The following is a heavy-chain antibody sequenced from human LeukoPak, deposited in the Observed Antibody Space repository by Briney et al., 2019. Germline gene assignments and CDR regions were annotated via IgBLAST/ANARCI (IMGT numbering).Heavy chain of an antibody. CDR1: GGSISSYY. Sequence: SETLSLTCTVSGGSISSYYWSWIRQPAGKGLEWIGRIYTSGSTNYNPSLKSRVTMSVDTSKNQFSLKLSSVAAADTAVYYCARGPLEGRLLYYFDYWGQGTLVTVSS. CDR3: ARGPLEGRLLYYFDY. V-gene: IGHV4-4*07. J-gene: IGHJ4*02. CDR2: IYTSGST. D-gene: IGHD2-2*01.